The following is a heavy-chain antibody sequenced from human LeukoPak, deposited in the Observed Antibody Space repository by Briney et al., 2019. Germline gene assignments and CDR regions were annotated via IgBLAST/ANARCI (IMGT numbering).Heavy chain of an antibody. D-gene: IGHD3-22*01. Sequence: PGGSLRLSCAASGFTLDDYGMSWVRHAPGKGLEWVSGINWNGGSTDYADSVRGRFTISRDNAKNSLYLQMYNLRAEDTALYYCARSGDSSGYYPYWGQGTLVTVSS. CDR2: INWNGGST. CDR3: ARSGDSSGYYPY. J-gene: IGHJ4*02. CDR1: GFTLDDYG. V-gene: IGHV3-20*04.